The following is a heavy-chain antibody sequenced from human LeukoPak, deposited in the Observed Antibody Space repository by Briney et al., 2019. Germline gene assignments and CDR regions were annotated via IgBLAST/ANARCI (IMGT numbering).Heavy chain of an antibody. CDR1: EFTVSSNY. Sequence: HSGGSLRLSCAASEFTVSSNYMSWVRQAPGKGLEWVSVIYSGGTTYYADSVKGRFTISRDNSKNTVFLQMNSLRAEDTAVYYCATLAPYYYDSGGYYAQDYWGQGTLVTVSS. CDR3: ATLAPYYYDSGGYYAQDY. D-gene: IGHD3-22*01. J-gene: IGHJ4*02. CDR2: IYSGGTT. V-gene: IGHV3-53*01.